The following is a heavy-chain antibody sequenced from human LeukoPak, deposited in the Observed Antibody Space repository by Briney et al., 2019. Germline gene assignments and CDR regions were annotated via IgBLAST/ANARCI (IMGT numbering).Heavy chain of an antibody. CDR1: GFTFRNYA. D-gene: IGHD4-23*01. Sequence: GGSLRLSCAASGFTFRNYAINWVRQAPGKGLEWVSVITANGGSTQYADSVKGRFAISRDNSKNTLYLQMNSLRAEDTAIYYCAKETPGWLDSWGQGTLVTVSS. CDR3: AKETPGWLDS. J-gene: IGHJ5*01. CDR2: ITANGGST. V-gene: IGHV3-23*01.